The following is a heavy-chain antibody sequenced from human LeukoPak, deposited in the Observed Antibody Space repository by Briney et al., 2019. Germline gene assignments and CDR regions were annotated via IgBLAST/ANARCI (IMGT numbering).Heavy chain of an antibody. D-gene: IGHD4-17*01. CDR2: ISSSGSYI. Sequence: TGGSLRLSCAASGFTFSSYSMNWVRQAPGKGLEWVSSISSSGSYISYADSVKGRFTISRDNAKNSLYLQMNSLRAEDTAVYYCARGDDDYFYWGQGTLVTVSS. J-gene: IGHJ4*02. CDR1: GFTFSSYS. CDR3: ARGDDDYFY. V-gene: IGHV3-21*01.